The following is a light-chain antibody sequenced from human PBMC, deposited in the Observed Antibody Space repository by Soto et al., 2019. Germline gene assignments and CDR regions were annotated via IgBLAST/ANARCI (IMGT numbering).Light chain of an antibody. CDR2: KAS. Sequence: DIQMTQSPSTLSASVGDRVTIPCRASQSINGWLAWYQQTPGQAPNILIYKASTLASGVPSRFRGSGSGTEFTLTVSSLQPDDFSTYYCHQYHNSPRTFGQGTKVDIK. CDR3: HQYHNSPRT. J-gene: IGKJ1*01. CDR1: QSINGW. V-gene: IGKV1-5*03.